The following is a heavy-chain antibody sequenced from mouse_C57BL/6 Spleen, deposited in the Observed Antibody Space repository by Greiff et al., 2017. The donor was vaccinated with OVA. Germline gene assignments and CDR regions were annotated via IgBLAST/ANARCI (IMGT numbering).Heavy chain of an antibody. Sequence: DVKLVESGGGLVKPGGSLKLSCAASGFTFSDYGMHWVRQAPEKGLEWVAYISSGGSTIYYADTVKGRFTISRDNAKNTLFLQMTSLRSEDTAMYYCARPLYDYDEPLYAMDYWGQGTSVTVSS. D-gene: IGHD2-4*01. V-gene: IGHV5-17*01. CDR3: ARPLYDYDEPLYAMDY. CDR2: ISSGGSTI. CDR1: GFTFSDYG. J-gene: IGHJ4*01.